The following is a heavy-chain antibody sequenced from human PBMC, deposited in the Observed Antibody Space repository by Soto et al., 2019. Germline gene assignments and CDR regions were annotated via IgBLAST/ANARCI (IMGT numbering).Heavy chain of an antibody. V-gene: IGHV4-30-4*02. CDR1: GGSISSADYY. CDR2: IYYSGST. J-gene: IGHJ4*02. Sequence: SETLSLTCTVSGGSISSADYYWRWIRQPPGKGLEWIGYIYYSGSTYYNPSLKSRVTISVDTSKNQFSLKLSSVTAADTAVYYCARDYRNGYNLVEYYFDYWGQGTLVTVSS. D-gene: IGHD5-12*01. CDR3: ARDYRNGYNLVEYYFDY.